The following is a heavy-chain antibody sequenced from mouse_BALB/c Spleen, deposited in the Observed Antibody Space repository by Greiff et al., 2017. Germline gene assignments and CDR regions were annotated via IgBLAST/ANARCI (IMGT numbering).Heavy chain of an antibody. D-gene: IGHD2-10*02. J-gene: IGHJ3*01. V-gene: IGHV1-7*01. CDR2: INPSTGYT. CDR1: GYTFTSYW. Sequence: QVQLQQSGAELAKPGASVKMSCKASGYTFTSYWMHWVKQRPGQGLEWIGYINPSTGYTEYNQKFKDKATLTADKSSSPAYMQLSSLTSEDSAVYYCAREGYGNYVAYWGQGTLVTVSA. CDR3: AREGYGNYVAY.